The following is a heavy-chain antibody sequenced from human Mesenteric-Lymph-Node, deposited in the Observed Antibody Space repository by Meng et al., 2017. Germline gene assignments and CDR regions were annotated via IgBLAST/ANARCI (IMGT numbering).Heavy chain of an antibody. V-gene: IGHV4-39*01. D-gene: IGHD6-19*01. CDR2: IGHSGTT. CDR1: GGSISTSGYY. J-gene: IGHJ5*02. Sequence: QEPGPGLVKPPEALSLTCSVSGGSISTSGYYWGWIRQPPGKGLEWIGSIGHSGTTYYTPSLRRRVTVSIDTSKNQFSLEVTSVTAADTAVYYCVRSSGWVRTGFDPWGQGTLVTVSS. CDR3: VRSSGWVRTGFDP.